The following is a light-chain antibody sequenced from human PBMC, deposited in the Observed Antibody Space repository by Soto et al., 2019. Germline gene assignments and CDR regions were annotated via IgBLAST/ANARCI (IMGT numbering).Light chain of an antibody. CDR3: MQALQTPSIT. CDR1: QSLLHSNGYNY. J-gene: IGKJ5*01. CDR2: LGS. V-gene: IGKV2-28*01. Sequence: DIVMTQSPLSLPVTPGEPASISCRSSQSLLHSNGYNYLDWYLQKPGQSPQLLIYLGSNRASGVSDRFSGSGSGTDFTLKISRVEAEDVGVYYCMQALQTPSITFGQGTRLDIK.